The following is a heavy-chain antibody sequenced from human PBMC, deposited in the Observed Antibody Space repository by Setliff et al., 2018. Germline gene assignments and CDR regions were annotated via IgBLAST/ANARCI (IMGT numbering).Heavy chain of an antibody. CDR2: IAQDGSEK. V-gene: IGHV3-7*03. CDR3: ARDPRLLYSSRWYEGWAFDI. J-gene: IGHJ3*02. CDR1: GFSLSNFW. Sequence: PGGSLRLSCAVSGFSLSNFWMSWVRQAPGKGLEWVASIAQDGSEKSSVDSVKGRFTMSRDNAKNSVFLQMNSLRAEDTAVYYCARDPRLLYSSRWYEGWAFDIWGQGTMVTVSS. D-gene: IGHD6-13*01.